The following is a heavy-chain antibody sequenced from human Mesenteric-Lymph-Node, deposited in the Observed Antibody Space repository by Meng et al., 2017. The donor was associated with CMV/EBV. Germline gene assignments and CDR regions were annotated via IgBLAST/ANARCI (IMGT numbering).Heavy chain of an antibody. CDR2: ISSNGGST. CDR1: GFTFSSYS. CDR3: ARMGIAAAGYYYGMDV. D-gene: IGHD6-13*01. J-gene: IGHJ6*02. V-gene: IGHV3-64*02. Sequence: GESLKISCAASGFTFSSYSMNWVRQAPGKGLEYVSAISSNGGSTYYADSVKGRFTISRDNSKNTLYLQMGSLRAEDMAVYYCARMGIAAAGYYYGMDVWGQGTTVTVSS.